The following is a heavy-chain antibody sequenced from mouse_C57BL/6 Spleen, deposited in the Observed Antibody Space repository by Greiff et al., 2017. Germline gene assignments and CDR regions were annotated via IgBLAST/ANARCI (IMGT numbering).Heavy chain of an antibody. CDR1: GYTFTSYW. CDR2: IDPSDSET. V-gene: IGHV1-52*01. CDR3: ARFLAAQATFDY. Sequence: QVQLKQPGAELVRPGSSVKLSCKASGYTFTSYWMHWVKQRPIQGLEWIGNIDPSDSETHYNQKFKDKATLTVDKSSSTAYMQLSSLTSEDSAVYYCARFLAAQATFDYWGQGTTLTVSS. D-gene: IGHD3-2*02. J-gene: IGHJ2*01.